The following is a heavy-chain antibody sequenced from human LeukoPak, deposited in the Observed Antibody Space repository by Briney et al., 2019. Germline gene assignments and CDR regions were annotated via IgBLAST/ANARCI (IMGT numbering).Heavy chain of an antibody. J-gene: IGHJ4*02. Sequence: MSSETLSLTCTVSGGSISSYYWSWIRQPPGKGLEWIGYIYYSGSTNYNPSLKSRVTISVDTSKNQFSLKLSSVTAADSAVYYCARGSGYCSSTSCYFDYWGQGTLVTVSS. D-gene: IGHD2-2*01. CDR3: ARGSGYCSSTSCYFDY. V-gene: IGHV4-59*01. CDR2: IYYSGST. CDR1: GGSISSYY.